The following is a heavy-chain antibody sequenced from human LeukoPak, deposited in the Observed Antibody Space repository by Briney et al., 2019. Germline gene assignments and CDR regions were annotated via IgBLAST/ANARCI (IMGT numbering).Heavy chain of an antibody. V-gene: IGHV3-53*04. Sequence: GGSLRLSCVASGFTVSSNYMSWVRQAPGKGLEWVSVIYSGGSTYYADSVKGRFTISRHNSKNTLYLQMNSLRAEDTAVYYCARNSGSYQAHYWGQGTLVTVSS. CDR2: IYSGGST. CDR1: GFTVSSNY. J-gene: IGHJ4*02. CDR3: ARNSGSYQAHY. D-gene: IGHD1-26*01.